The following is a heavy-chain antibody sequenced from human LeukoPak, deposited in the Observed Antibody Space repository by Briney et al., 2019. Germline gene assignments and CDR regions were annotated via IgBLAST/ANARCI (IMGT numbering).Heavy chain of an antibody. Sequence: GGSLRLSCAASGFTFSNYWMHSVRQAPGKGPGWVSRINTDGNITTYADSVKGRFSISRDNAKNALYLQMNSLRAEDTAVFYCARELSGSISRHFDYWGQGTLVTVSS. CDR3: ARELSGSISRHFDY. CDR1: GFTFSNYW. CDR2: INTDGNIT. J-gene: IGHJ4*02. D-gene: IGHD2-15*01. V-gene: IGHV3-74*01.